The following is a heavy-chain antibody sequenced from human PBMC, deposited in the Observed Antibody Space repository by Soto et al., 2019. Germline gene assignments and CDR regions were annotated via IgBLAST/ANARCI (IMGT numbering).Heavy chain of an antibody. CDR1: NYSFTTYG. D-gene: IGHD3-22*01. CDR3: ARDTYFDNSGYFYDY. CDR2: ISPYSENT. J-gene: IGHJ4*02. Sequence: QVQLVQSGGEVKKPGASVKFSCKASNYSFTTYGISWVRQAPGQGLEWIGWISPYSENTNYARKFQDRVTLTTDSSTNTAYMELKSLRSDDTAVYFCARDTYFDNSGYFYDYWGQGTLVTVSS. V-gene: IGHV1-18*01.